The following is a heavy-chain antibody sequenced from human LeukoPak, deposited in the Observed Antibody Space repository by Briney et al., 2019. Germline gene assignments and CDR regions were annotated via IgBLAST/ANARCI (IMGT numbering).Heavy chain of an antibody. V-gene: IGHV4-34*01. CDR3: AKMFNADVYFEY. J-gene: IGHJ4*02. CDR1: GGSFSGYY. D-gene: IGHD2-2*01. Sequence: SETLSLTCAVYGGSFSGYYWSWIRQPPGKGLEWIGEINHSGSTNYNPSLKSRVTISVDTSNNHFSLKLSSVTAADTAVYYCAKMFNADVYFEYWGQGILVTVSS. CDR2: INHSGST.